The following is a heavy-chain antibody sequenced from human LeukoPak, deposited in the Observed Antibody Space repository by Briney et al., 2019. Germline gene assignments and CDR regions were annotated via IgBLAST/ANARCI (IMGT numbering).Heavy chain of an antibody. CDR1: GFTFSSYW. D-gene: IGHD4-17*01. J-gene: IGHJ4*02. V-gene: IGHV3-74*01. CDR3: ARDRGDYYHDY. Sequence: GGSLRLSCAASGFTFSSYWIHWVRQAPGTGLVWVSRINSNGGITDYADSVKGRFTISRDNAKNTLYLQMNSLRAEDTAVYYCARDRGDYYHDYWGQGTLVTVSS. CDR2: INSNGGIT.